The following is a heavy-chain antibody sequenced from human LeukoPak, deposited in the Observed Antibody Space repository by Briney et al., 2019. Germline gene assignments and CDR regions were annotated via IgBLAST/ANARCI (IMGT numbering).Heavy chain of an antibody. V-gene: IGHV4-34*01. CDR1: GGSFSGYY. Sequence: SETLSLTCAVYGGSFSGYYWSWIRQPPGKGLEWIGEINHSGSTNYNPSLKSRVTISVDTSKNQFSPKLSSVTAADTAVYYCARVGSGSFDYWGQGTLVTVSS. CDR3: ARVGSGSFDY. D-gene: IGHD6-19*01. J-gene: IGHJ4*02. CDR2: INHSGST.